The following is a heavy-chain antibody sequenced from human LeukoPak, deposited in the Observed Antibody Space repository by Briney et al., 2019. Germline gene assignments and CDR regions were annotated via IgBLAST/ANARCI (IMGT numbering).Heavy chain of an antibody. V-gene: IGHV3-73*01. CDR3: TRYNWNSEETDY. Sequence: PGGSLRLSCAASGFTFSGSAMHWVRQASGKGLEWVGRIRSKANSYATAYAASVKGRFTISRDDSKNTAYLQMNSLKTEDTAVYYCTRYNWNSEETDYWGQGTLVTVSS. J-gene: IGHJ4*02. CDR2: IRSKANSYAT. D-gene: IGHD1-7*01. CDR1: GFTFSGSA.